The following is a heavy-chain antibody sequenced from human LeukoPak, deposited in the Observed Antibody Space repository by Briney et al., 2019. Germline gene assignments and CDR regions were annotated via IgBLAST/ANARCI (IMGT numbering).Heavy chain of an antibody. CDR3: ARDWQQRRIGY. J-gene: IGHJ4*02. Sequence: PSETLSLTCTVSGGSISSSSYYWGWIRQPPGKGLEWIGSIYYSGSTYYNPSLKSRVTISVDTSKNQFSLKLSSVTAADTAVYYCARDWQQRRIGYWGQGTLVTVSS. CDR2: IYYSGST. V-gene: IGHV4-39*07. CDR1: GGSISSSSYY. D-gene: IGHD6-13*01.